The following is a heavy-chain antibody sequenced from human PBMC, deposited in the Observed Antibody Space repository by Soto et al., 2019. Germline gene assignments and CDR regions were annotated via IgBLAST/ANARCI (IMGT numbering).Heavy chain of an antibody. D-gene: IGHD3-3*01. Sequence: EVQLLESGGGLVQPGGSLRLSCAASGFTVSSYAMSWVRQAPGKGLEWVSAISGSGGSTYYADSGKGRFTISRDESKNTLYLQMNSLRAEDTAAYYCAKLGMEWLFDYFDYWGQGTLVTVSS. V-gene: IGHV3-23*01. CDR2: ISGSGGST. CDR3: AKLGMEWLFDYFDY. CDR1: GFTVSSYA. J-gene: IGHJ4*02.